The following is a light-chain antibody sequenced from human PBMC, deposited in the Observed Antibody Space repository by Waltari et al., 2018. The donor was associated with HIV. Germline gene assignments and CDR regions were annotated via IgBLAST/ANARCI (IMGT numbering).Light chain of an antibody. V-gene: IGLV1-44*01. J-gene: IGLJ2*01. Sequence: SVLTQPPPASGTPGQRVTIPCSGLSSNIGSTAVSWYQQFPGTAPKVLMSANNQRPSGVPDRFSASKSGTSASLAISGLHSEDEADYYCATWDDSLNGPLFGGGTKLTVL. CDR1: SSNIGSTA. CDR3: ATWDDSLNGPL. CDR2: ANN.